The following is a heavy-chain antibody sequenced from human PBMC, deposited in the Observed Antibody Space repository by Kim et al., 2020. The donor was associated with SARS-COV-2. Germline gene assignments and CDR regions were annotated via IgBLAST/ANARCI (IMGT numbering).Heavy chain of an antibody. CDR2: TYYRSKWYN. V-gene: IGHV6-1*01. CDR3: AREGLYSSTIYYYGMDV. Sequence: SQTLSLTCAISGDSVSSNSAAWNWIRQSPSRGLEWLGRTYYRSKWYNDYAVSVKSRITINPDTSKNQFSLQLNSVTPEDTAVYYCAREGLYSSTIYYYGMDVWGQGTTVTVSS. J-gene: IGHJ6*02. CDR1: GDSVSSNSAA. D-gene: IGHD6-13*01.